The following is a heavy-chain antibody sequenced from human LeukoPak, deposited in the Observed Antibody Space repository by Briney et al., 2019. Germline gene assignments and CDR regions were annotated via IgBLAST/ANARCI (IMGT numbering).Heavy chain of an antibody. CDR2: ISGSGGST. CDR1: GVTVSNAY. J-gene: IGHJ4*02. D-gene: IGHD6-19*01. CDR3: AKAKGSGLKWYFDY. Sequence: GGSLRLSCAVSGVTVSNAYLRWVRQAPGKGLEWVSGISGSGGSTYYADSVKGRFTISRDNSKNMLYLQMNSLTVGDTAEYYCAKAKGSGLKWYFDYWGQGTLVTVSS. V-gene: IGHV3-23*01.